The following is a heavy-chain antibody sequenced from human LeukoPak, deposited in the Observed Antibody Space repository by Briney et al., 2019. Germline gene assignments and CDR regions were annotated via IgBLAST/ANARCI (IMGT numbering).Heavy chain of an antibody. D-gene: IGHD4-17*01. J-gene: IGHJ3*02. Sequence: PSETLSLTCAVYGGSFSGYYWSWIRQPPGKGLEWIGEINHSGSTNYNPSLKSRVTISVDTSKNQFSLKLSSVTAADTAVYYCARANYGDPYAFDIWGQGTMVTVSS. CDR1: GGSFSGYY. CDR3: ARANYGDPYAFDI. CDR2: INHSGST. V-gene: IGHV4-34*01.